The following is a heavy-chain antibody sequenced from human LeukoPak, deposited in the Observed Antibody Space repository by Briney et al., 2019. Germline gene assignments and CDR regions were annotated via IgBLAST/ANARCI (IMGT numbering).Heavy chain of an antibody. D-gene: IGHD1-26*01. J-gene: IGHJ4*02. CDR1: GGSISSYY. CDR3: ARLGCSGSLRGLGY. V-gene: IGHV4-59*08. Sequence: SETLSLTCTVSGGSISSYYWSWIRQPPGKGLEWIGYIYYSGSTNYNLSLKSRVTVSVDTYQNHLSLKLSCVTGAVTAVYYCARLGCSGSLRGLGYWEKGTLDSV. CDR2: IYYSGST.